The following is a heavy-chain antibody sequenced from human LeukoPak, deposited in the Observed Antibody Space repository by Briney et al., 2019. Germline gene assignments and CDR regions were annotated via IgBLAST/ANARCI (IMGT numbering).Heavy chain of an antibody. J-gene: IGHJ6*02. Sequence: ASVTVSCTASGYTFTSYGISWVRQAPGQGLEWMGWISAYNGNKNYAQKLQGRVNMTTDTSTSTAYMELRSLRSDDTAVYYRASNGAHYYYGMDVWGQGTTVTVSS. CDR2: ISAYNGNK. CDR3: ASNGAHYYYGMDV. CDR1: GYTFTSYG. V-gene: IGHV1-18*01. D-gene: IGHD2-8*01.